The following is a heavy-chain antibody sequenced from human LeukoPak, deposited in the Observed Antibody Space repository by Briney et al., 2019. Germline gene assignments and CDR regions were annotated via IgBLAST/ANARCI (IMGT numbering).Heavy chain of an antibody. J-gene: IGHJ4*02. CDR2: ISSNGGST. CDR1: GFTFSSYA. D-gene: IGHD5-18*01. V-gene: IGHV3-64*01. Sequence: PGGSLRLSCAASGFTFSSYAMHWVRQAPGKGLEYVSAISSNGGSTYYATSVKGRFTISRDNSKNTLYLQMGSLRAEDMAVYYCARGGRGYSYGSLDYWGQGTLVTVSS. CDR3: ARGGRGYSYGSLDY.